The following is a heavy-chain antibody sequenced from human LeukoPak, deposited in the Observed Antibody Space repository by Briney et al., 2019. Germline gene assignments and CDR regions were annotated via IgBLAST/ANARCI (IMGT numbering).Heavy chain of an antibody. V-gene: IGHV4-59*01. CDR2: IYYRGST. CDR3: ACLSGSYYKGGDY. CDR1: GGSISRYY. Sequence: SETLSLTCTVSGGSISRYYWSWIRQPPGQGLEWIGYIYYRGSTNYNPSLKSRVTISVDTSKNQFSLKLSSVTAADTAVYYCACLSGSYYKGGDYWGQGTLVTVSS. D-gene: IGHD3-10*01. J-gene: IGHJ4*02.